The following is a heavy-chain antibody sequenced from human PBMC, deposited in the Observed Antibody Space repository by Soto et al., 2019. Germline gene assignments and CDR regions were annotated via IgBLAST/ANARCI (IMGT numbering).Heavy chain of an antibody. V-gene: IGHV1-18*01. CDR2: ISAYNGNT. CDR1: GYTFTSYG. D-gene: IGHD3-9*01. Sequence: ASVKVSCKASGYTFTSYGISWVRQAPGQGLEWMGWISAYNGNTNYAQKLRGRVTMTTDTSTSTAYMELRSLRSDDTAVYYCARGPRDYDILTGLHDAFDIWGQGTMVTVSS. CDR3: ARGPRDYDILTGLHDAFDI. J-gene: IGHJ3*02.